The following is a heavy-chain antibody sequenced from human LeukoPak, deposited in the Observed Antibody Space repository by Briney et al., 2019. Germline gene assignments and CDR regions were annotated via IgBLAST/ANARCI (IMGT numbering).Heavy chain of an antibody. D-gene: IGHD3-3*01. V-gene: IGHV4-61*02. J-gene: IGHJ3*02. CDR2: IYTSGST. CDR3: ARDYDFWSGEGRAPNAFDI. CDR1: GGSISSGSYY. Sequence: SETLSLTCTVSGGSISSGSYYWSWIRQPAGKGLEWSGRIYTSGSTNYNPSLKSRVTISVDTSKNQFSLKLSSVTAADTAVYYCARDYDFWSGEGRAPNAFDIWGQGTMVTVSS.